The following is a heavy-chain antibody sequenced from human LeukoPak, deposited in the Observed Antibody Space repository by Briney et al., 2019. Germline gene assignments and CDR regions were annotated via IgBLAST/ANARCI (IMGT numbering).Heavy chain of an antibody. CDR2: IKQDGSEK. V-gene: IGHV3-7*01. D-gene: IGHD3-22*01. J-gene: IGHJ4*02. Sequence: PGGSLRLSCAASGFTFSSYWMSWVRQAPGKGLEWVANIKQDGSEKYYVDSVKGRFTISRDNAKNPLYLQMNSLRAEDTAVYYCASNYYDSSGYYDHRFDYWGQGTLVTVSS. CDR3: ASNYYDSSGYYDHRFDY. CDR1: GFTFSSYW.